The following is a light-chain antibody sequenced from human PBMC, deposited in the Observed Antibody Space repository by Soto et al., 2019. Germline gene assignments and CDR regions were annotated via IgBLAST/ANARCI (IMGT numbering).Light chain of an antibody. Sequence: QSVLTQPPSVSGAPGQRVTISCTGSSSSIGAPYDVHWYQQLPGTAPKLLIYGNINRSSGVPDRFSASKSGTSASLAITGLQAEDEADYYCQSFDSSLSGYVFGTGTKLTVL. J-gene: IGLJ1*01. CDR3: QSFDSSLSGYV. V-gene: IGLV1-40*01. CDR2: GNI. CDR1: SSSIGAPYD.